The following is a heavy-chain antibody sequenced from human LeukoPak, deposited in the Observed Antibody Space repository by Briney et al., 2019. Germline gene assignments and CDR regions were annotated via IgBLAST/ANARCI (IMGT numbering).Heavy chain of an antibody. CDR1: GDSVSINGAS. D-gene: IGHD3-3*01. CDR2: TYYRSQQWHS. J-gene: IGHJ4*02. V-gene: IGHV6-1*01. CDR3: GRETDFGVVTN. Sequence: SPTLSLTCAISGDSVSINGASWNWIRQSPSRGLEWLGRTYYRSQQWHSDYAPSMKGRITLNPDTSKNQLSLQLNSMTPEDTAVYYCGRETDFGVVTNWGQGTLVTVSS.